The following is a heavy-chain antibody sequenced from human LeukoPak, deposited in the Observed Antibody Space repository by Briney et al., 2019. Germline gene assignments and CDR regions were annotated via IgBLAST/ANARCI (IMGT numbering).Heavy chain of an antibody. D-gene: IGHD3-10*01. V-gene: IGHV1-24*01. CDR3: ATGLKFGESPHYYYYYYFMDV. CDR1: GYTLTELS. J-gene: IGHJ6*03. Sequence: ASVKVSCKVSGYTLTELSMHWVRQAPGKGLEWMGGFDLAVGETIYAQKFQGRVTTTEDTSTDTAYMELSSLRSEDTAVYYCATGLKFGESPHYYYYYYFMDVWGKGTTVTVA. CDR2: FDLAVGET.